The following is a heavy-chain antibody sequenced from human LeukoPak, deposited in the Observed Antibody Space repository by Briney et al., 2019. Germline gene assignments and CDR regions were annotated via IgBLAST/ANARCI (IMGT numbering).Heavy chain of an antibody. Sequence: PGGSLRLSCAASGFTFSSYAMSWVRQAPGKGLEWVSAISGSGGSTYYADSVKGRFTISRDNSKNTLYLQMNSQRAEDTAVYYCARDHYYDSSGFSPLDYWGQGTLVTVSS. CDR3: ARDHYYDSSGFSPLDY. CDR1: GFTFSSYA. D-gene: IGHD3-22*01. CDR2: ISGSGGST. J-gene: IGHJ4*02. V-gene: IGHV3-23*01.